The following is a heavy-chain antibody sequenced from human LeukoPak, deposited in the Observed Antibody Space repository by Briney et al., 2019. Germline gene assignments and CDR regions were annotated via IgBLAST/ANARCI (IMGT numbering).Heavy chain of an antibody. CDR2: IYYSGTT. J-gene: IGHJ4*02. D-gene: IGHD4-17*01. Sequence: PSETLSLTCTVSGGSISSSTYYWGWIRQPPGKGLEWIATIYYSGTTYYNPSLKSRVTISVDTSKNQFYLMLSSVTAADTAVYYCARGPTTKYFDSWGQGTLVTVSS. CDR1: GGSISSSTYY. V-gene: IGHV4-39*01. CDR3: ARGPTTKYFDS.